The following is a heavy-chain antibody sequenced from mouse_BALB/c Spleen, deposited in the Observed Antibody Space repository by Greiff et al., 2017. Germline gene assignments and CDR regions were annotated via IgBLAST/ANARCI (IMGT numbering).Heavy chain of an antibody. J-gene: IGHJ4*01. CDR1: GFTFSSFG. D-gene: IGHD2-1*01. V-gene: IGHV5-17*02. CDR2: ISSGSSTI. CDR3: ARDGKGSMDY. Sequence: DVMLVESGGGLVQPGGSRKLSCAASGFTFSSFGMHWVRQAPEKGLEWVAYISSGSSTIYYADTVKGRFTISRDNPKNTLFLQMTSLRSEDTAMYYCARDGKGSMDYWGQGTSVTVSS.